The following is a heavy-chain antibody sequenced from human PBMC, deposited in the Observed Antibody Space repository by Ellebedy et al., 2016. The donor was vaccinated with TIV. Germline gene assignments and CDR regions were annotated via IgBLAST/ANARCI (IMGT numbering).Heavy chain of an antibody. CDR3: ATGGYYGSGSYAFDY. V-gene: IGHV1-18*01. Sequence: ASVKVSXXASGYTFTSYGISWVRQAPGQGLEWMGWISAYNGNTNYAQKLQGRVTMTTDTSTSTAYMELRSLRSEDTAVYYCATGGYYGSGSYAFDYWGQGTLVTVSS. CDR1: GYTFTSYG. D-gene: IGHD3-10*01. J-gene: IGHJ4*02. CDR2: ISAYNGNT.